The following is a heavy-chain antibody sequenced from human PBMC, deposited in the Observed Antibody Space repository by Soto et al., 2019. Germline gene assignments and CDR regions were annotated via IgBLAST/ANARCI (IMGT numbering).Heavy chain of an antibody. J-gene: IGHJ6*02. CDR2: IHAGNGDT. CDR1: GYTFTAYA. CDR3: ARDHTDDHGAGRNYYYGVDV. V-gene: IGHV1-3*01. D-gene: IGHD3-10*01. Sequence: ASVKVSCKASGYTFTAYAIHWVRQAPGQRLEWMGRIHAGNGDTKYSQNFQGRVAISRDTSANTAYMELLSLRSEDTAMYYCARDHTDDHGAGRNYYYGVDVWGQGTTVTVSS.